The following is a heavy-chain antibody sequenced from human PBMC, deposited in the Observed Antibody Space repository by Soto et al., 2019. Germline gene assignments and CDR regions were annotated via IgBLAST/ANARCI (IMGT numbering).Heavy chain of an antibody. D-gene: IGHD5-12*01. CDR3: ARESAYDDNDAFDI. Sequence: QVQLVESGGGVVQPGRSMRLSCAASGFTFSNYGMHWVRQAPGKGLEWVAVIWYDGSNEYYADSVKGRFTISRDNSKNTLYLQMNSLRAEDTAVYYCARESAYDDNDAFDIWGQGTMVTVSS. J-gene: IGHJ3*02. CDR1: GFTFSNYG. CDR2: IWYDGSNE. V-gene: IGHV3-33*01.